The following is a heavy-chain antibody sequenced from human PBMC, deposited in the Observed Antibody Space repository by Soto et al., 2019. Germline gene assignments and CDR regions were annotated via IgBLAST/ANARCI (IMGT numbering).Heavy chain of an antibody. CDR2: ILPVSGAL. J-gene: IGHJ4*02. CDR1: GGSFSNYA. D-gene: IGHD1-26*01. Sequence: QVQLVQSGAEVKKPGSSVRVSCKVSGGSFSNYAITWLRQAPGQGLEWMGGILPVSGALDNAQKFQGRVSMTADKSATNAYMELRSLKSDDTAVYYCAGRVYSGTYYFFVHWGQGTLVTVSS. V-gene: IGHV1-69*06. CDR3: AGRVYSGTYYFFVH.